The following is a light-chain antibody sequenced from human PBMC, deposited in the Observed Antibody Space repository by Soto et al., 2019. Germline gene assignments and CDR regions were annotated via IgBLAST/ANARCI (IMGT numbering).Light chain of an antibody. CDR3: SSYAGSNNLHVL. CDR2: EVI. J-gene: IGLJ2*01. CDR1: RSDVGGYNY. V-gene: IGLV2-8*01. Sequence: QSALTQPASVSGSPGQSITISCTGTRSDVGGYNYVSWYQQHPGKAPKLMISEVIKRPSGVPDRFSGSKSGNTASLTVSGLQAEDEADYYCSSYAGSNNLHVLFGGGTKLTVL.